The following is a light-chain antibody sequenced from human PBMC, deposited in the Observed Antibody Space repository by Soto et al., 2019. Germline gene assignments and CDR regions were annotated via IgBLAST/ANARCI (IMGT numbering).Light chain of an antibody. CDR1: LSISDY. V-gene: IGKV1-39*01. CDR3: QQRYSTTRT. Sequence: VDMTQSRSSLVASFGDRVTVPXRASLSISDYFNWYQQKRGXPPKXXXDAXSSLQRGGPSRLSGSGSGTDFTLTISSLQPQDFANYYFQQRYSTTRTFGQGTRLEIK. CDR2: AXS. J-gene: IGKJ5*01.